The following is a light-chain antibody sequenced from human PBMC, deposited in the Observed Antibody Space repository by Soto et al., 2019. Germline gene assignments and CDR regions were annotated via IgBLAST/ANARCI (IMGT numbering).Light chain of an antibody. Sequence: DIQLPQYPSFLSASVGDRVTITYRASQGISSYLAWYQQRQGKAPKLLMYGASALQSGVPSRFSGSASGTTFTLTINNLQPEEFATYFCQQLNNFPRTFGQGTKVE. CDR2: GAS. J-gene: IGKJ1*01. CDR1: QGISSY. V-gene: IGKV1-9*01. CDR3: QQLNNFPRT.